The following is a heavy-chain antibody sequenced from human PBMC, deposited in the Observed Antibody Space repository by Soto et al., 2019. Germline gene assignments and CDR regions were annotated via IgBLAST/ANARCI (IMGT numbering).Heavy chain of an antibody. CDR2: IKSDGTYR. J-gene: IGHJ4*02. CDR1: GFTFSSHW. CDR3: VSDSGAYKLAY. V-gene: IGHV3-74*01. D-gene: IGHD6-13*01. Sequence: EVQLVESGGGLVQPGGSLRLSCVASGFTFSSHWMHWVRRTPGTGLACVARIKSDGTYRDYGDSVQGRCTISRDNAKNTLSLHMSNLRADDTAVYYCVSDSGAYKLAYWGQGTLVTVSP.